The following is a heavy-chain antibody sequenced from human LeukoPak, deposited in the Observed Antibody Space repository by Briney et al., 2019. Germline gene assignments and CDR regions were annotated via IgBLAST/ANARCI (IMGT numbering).Heavy chain of an antibody. J-gene: IGHJ2*01. CDR2: IGGDGITT. Sequence: GGSLRLSCAASGFTFDDYAMHWVRQAPGKGLEWVSRIGGDGITTYYADSVKGRFTISRDNSKTSLYLQMNSLRTEDTALYYCAKDDGTTAFWYLDLWGRGTLVTVSS. CDR1: GFTFDDYA. D-gene: IGHD1-7*01. CDR3: AKDDGTTAFWYLDL. V-gene: IGHV3-43*02.